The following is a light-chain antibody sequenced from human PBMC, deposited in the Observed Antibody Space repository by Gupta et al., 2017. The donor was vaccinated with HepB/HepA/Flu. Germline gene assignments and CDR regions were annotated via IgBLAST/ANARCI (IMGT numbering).Light chain of an antibody. CDR3: QQYNDYSSWT. J-gene: IGKJ1*01. CDR1: QSISSW. V-gene: IGKV1-5*03. Sequence: DIQMTQSPSTLSASVGDRVTITCRASQSISSWLAWYQQKPGKAPKLLIYKASSLESGVPSRFSGSGSGTEFTLTISSLQPDDFATYYCQQYNDYSSWTFGQGTKVGIK. CDR2: KAS.